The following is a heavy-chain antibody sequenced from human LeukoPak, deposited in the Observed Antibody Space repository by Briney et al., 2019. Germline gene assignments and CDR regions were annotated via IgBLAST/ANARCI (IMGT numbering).Heavy chain of an antibody. CDR3: ARGGYDFWSGHASLFDY. V-gene: IGHV4-34*01. D-gene: IGHD3-3*01. J-gene: IGHJ4*02. Sequence: PSETLSLTCAVYGGSFSGYYWSWIRQPPGKGLEWIGEINHSGSTNYNPSLKSRVTISVDTSKNQFSLKLSSATAADTAVYYCARGGYDFWSGHASLFDYWGQGTLVTVSS. CDR1: GGSFSGYY. CDR2: INHSGST.